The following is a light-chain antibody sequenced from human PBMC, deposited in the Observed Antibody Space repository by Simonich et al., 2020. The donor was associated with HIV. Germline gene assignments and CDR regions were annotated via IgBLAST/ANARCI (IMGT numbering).Light chain of an antibody. Sequence: QSALTQPASVSGSPGQSITISCTGTSSDVGGYNYVSWDQQHPGKAPKLMIYDISNRPAGVSNRFAGSKSGNTASLTISGLQAEDEADYYCSSYAGSNNLVFGGGTKLIVL. V-gene: IGLV2-14*03. CDR3: SSYAGSNNLV. CDR1: SSDVGGYNY. CDR2: DIS. J-gene: IGLJ3*02.